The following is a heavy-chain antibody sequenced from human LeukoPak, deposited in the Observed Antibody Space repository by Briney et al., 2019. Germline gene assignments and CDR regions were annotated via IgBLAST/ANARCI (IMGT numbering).Heavy chain of an antibody. J-gene: IGHJ4*02. CDR3: ARDRAGTRQDY. D-gene: IGHD1-1*01. V-gene: IGHV1-2*02. Sequence: ASVKVSCKASGYTFTGYYIHWVRQAPGQGLEWMGWIDPNSGGTKYEQNFQGRVTMTRDTFIRTAYMGLSRLRSDDTAVYYCARDRAGTRQDYWGQGTLVTVSS. CDR2: IDPNSGGT. CDR1: GYTFTGYY.